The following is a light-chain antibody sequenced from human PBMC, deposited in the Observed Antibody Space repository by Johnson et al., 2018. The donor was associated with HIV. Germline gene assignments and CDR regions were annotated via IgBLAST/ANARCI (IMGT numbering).Light chain of an antibody. CDR1: SSNIGNNY. J-gene: IGLJ1*01. CDR2: DNN. V-gene: IGLV1-51*01. Sequence: VLTQPPSVSAAPGQKVTISCSGSSSNIGNNYVSWYQQLPGTAPKLLIYDNNKRPSGIPDRFSGSKSGTSATLGITGLQTGDEADYYCGTWDSSLSAGYVFGTGTKVTVL. CDR3: GTWDSSLSAGYV.